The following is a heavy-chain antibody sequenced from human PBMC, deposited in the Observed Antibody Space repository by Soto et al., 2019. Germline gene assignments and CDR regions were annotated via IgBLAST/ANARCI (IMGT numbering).Heavy chain of an antibody. V-gene: IGHV3-74*01. CDR3: AKLEPDPSYTYSGMDA. J-gene: IGHJ6*02. CDR2: ITRDGKSK. CDR1: GYNFSNHG. D-gene: IGHD1-1*01. Sequence: GVSLRLSCAASGYNFSNHGMHWVRQRPGEGLVWVARITRDGKSKAYAEPVKGGFAISRDNSQNTLYLQMNSLSAEDTAVYYCAKLEPDPSYTYSGMDALGHATTGNGS.